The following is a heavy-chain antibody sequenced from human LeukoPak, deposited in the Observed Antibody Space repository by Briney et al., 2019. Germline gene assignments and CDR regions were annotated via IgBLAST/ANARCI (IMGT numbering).Heavy chain of an antibody. V-gene: IGHV4-34*01. CDR2: INHSGST. CDR3: ARGRPYYDFWSGYEPFDY. CDR1: GGSFSGYY. Sequence: PWETLSLTCAVYGGSFSGYYWSWIRQPPGKGLEWIGEINHSGSTNYNPSLKSRVTISVDTSKNQFSLKLSSVTAADTAVYYCARGRPYYDFWSGYEPFDYWGQGTLVTVSS. D-gene: IGHD3-3*01. J-gene: IGHJ4*02.